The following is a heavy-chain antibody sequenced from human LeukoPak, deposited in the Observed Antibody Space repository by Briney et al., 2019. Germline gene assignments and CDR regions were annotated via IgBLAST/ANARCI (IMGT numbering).Heavy chain of an antibody. D-gene: IGHD5-18*01. CDR1: GYTFTDYY. CDR2: INPNSGDT. CDR3: ARDTAMADAFDI. Sequence: ASVKVSCKASGYTFTDYYMHWVRQAPGQGLQWMGWINPNSGDTGYAQKFQGRVTLTRDTSSTTAYMELTNLRSDDTAVYYCARDTAMADAFDIWGQGTMVTVSS. V-gene: IGHV1-2*02. J-gene: IGHJ3*02.